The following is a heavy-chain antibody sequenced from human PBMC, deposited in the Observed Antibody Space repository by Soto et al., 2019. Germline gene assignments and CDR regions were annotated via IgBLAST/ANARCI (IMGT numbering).Heavy chain of an antibody. D-gene: IGHD3-9*01. CDR1: GGTFSSYA. J-gene: IGHJ4*02. Sequence: GASVKVSCKASGGTFSSYAISWVRQAPGQGLEWMGGIIPIFGTANYAQKFQGRVTITADESTSTAYMELSSLRSEDTAVYYCATDNDILTGYTFDYWGQGTLVTVYS. V-gene: IGHV1-69*13. CDR2: IIPIFGTA. CDR3: ATDNDILTGYTFDY.